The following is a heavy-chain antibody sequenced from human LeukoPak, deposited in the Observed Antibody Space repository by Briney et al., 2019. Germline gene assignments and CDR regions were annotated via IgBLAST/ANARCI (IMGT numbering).Heavy chain of an antibody. CDR1: GYSISSGYY. Sequence: SETLSLTCAVSGYSISSGYYWGWIRQPPGKGLEWIGSIYHSGSTYYNPSLKSRVTISVATSKNHLSLKLTSVTAADTAVYCCARQVGSLAYYGSGPYYHIDYWGQGTLVTVSS. CDR3: ARQVGSLAYYGSGPYYHIDY. V-gene: IGHV4-38-2*01. J-gene: IGHJ4*02. D-gene: IGHD3-10*01. CDR2: IYHSGST.